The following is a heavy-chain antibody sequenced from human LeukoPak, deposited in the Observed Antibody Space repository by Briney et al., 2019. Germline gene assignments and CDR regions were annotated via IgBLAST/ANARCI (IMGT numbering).Heavy chain of an antibody. V-gene: IGHV3-21*01. D-gene: IGHD6-13*01. CDR2: ISSSSSFI. CDR1: GFTFSSYS. Sequence: GGSLRLSCAASGFTFSSYSMNWVRQAPGKGLEWVSSISSSSSFIYYADSVKGRFTISRDNAKNSLYLQMNSLRAEDTAAYYCARVYSSSWYGSDYWGQGTLVTVSS. J-gene: IGHJ4*02. CDR3: ARVYSSSWYGSDY.